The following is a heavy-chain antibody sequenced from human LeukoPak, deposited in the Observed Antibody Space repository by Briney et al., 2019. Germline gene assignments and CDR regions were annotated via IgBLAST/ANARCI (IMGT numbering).Heavy chain of an antibody. V-gene: IGHV3-7*03. Sequence: GGAVRLSCVACGFTFSKYWMRWVGQAPGKGVEGVAYIKEDGSEKYYVESVKGRFTISRANAKNSLYLQMNSLRAEDTAVYSCARGHWFDPWGQGTLVTVSS. CDR1: GFTFSKYW. J-gene: IGHJ5*02. CDR3: ARGHWFDP. CDR2: IKEDGSEK.